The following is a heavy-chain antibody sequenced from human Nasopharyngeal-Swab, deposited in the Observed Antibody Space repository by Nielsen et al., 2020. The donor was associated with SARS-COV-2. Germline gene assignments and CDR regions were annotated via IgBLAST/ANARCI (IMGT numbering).Heavy chain of an antibody. D-gene: IGHD3-10*01. Sequence: GGSLRLSCAASGFTFSSYDMHWVRQAPGKGLEWVANIKQDGSEKYYVDSVKGRFTISRDNAKNSLYLQMNSLRAEDTAVYYCARDTMVRGVMGDYYYYYGMDVWGQGTTVTVSS. V-gene: IGHV3-7*01. J-gene: IGHJ6*02. CDR3: ARDTMVRGVMGDYYYYYGMDV. CDR1: GFTFSSYD. CDR2: IKQDGSEK.